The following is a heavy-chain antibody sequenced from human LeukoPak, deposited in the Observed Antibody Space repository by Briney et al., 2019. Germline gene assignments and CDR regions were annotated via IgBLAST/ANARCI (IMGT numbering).Heavy chain of an antibody. D-gene: IGHD5-24*01. CDR3: ARMATILRNAFDI. CDR2: ISGSGGSN. Sequence: GGSLRLSCAASGFTFSSFGMSWVRQAPVKGLEWVSAISGSGGSNYYADSVKGRFTISRDNSKNTLYLQMNSLRAEDTAVYYCARMATILRNAFDIWGQGTMVTVSS. V-gene: IGHV3-23*01. J-gene: IGHJ3*02. CDR1: GFTFSSFG.